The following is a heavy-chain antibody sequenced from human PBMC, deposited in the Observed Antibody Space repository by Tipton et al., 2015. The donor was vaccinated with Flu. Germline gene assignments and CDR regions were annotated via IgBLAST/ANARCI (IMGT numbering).Heavy chain of an antibody. J-gene: IGHJ4*02. CDR1: GLTFSSYW. D-gene: IGHD3-22*01. V-gene: IGHV3-7*01. CDR3: ARANVDYYDSSGYLGAFDY. Sequence: SLRLSCAASGLTFSSYWMSWVRQAPGKGLEWVANIKQDGSEKYYVDSVKGRFTISRDNAKNSLYLQMYSLRAEDTAVYYCARANVDYYDSSGYLGAFDYWGQGTLVTVSS. CDR2: IKQDGSEK.